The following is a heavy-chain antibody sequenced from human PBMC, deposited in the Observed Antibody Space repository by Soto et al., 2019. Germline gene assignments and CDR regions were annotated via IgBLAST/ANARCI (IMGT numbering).Heavy chain of an antibody. J-gene: IGHJ4*02. V-gene: IGHV3-7*05. Sequence: EVQLVESGGGFVQPGGSLRLSCAASGFTFSNYWMSWVRQAPGKGLEWVANIEVDGSEKSYVDSVKGRFTISRDNAKNSLYLEMNGLRAEDTAVYYCAGVAVRGQGTLVTVSS. CDR3: AGVAV. CDR1: GFTFSNYW. D-gene: IGHD6-19*01. CDR2: IEVDGSEK.